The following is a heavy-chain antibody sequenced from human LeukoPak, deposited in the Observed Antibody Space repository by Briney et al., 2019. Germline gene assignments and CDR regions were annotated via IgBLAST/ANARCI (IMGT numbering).Heavy chain of an antibody. CDR2: MNPNSGNT. CDR3: ARDPSNTSGWYQYFDA. Sequence: ASVKVSCKASGYTFTTYDINWVRQAAGQGLEWMGWMNPNSGNTGNAQKFQGRVTMTRNTSISAAYMELTSLTPEDTAVYYCARDPSNTSGWYQYFDAWGRGTLVGVSS. V-gene: IGHV1-8*01. D-gene: IGHD6-19*01. J-gene: IGHJ2*01. CDR1: GYTFTTYD.